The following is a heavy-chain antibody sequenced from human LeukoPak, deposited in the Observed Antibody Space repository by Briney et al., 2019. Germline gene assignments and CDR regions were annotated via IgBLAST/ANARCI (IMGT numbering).Heavy chain of an antibody. CDR1: GYTFTGYY. CDR2: INPNSGGT. J-gene: IGHJ4*02. Sequence: ASVKVSCKASGYTFTGYYMHWVRQAPGQGLEWMGWINPNSGGTNYAQKFQGRVTMTEDTSTDTAYMELSSLRSEDTAVYYCATAGYNWNDGGLDYWGQGTLVTVSS. V-gene: IGHV1-2*02. CDR3: ATAGYNWNDGGLDY. D-gene: IGHD1-1*01.